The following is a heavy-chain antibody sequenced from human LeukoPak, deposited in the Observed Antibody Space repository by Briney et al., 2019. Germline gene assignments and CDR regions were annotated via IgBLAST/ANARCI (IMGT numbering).Heavy chain of an antibody. J-gene: IGHJ4*02. CDR3: ARDWGRRYSSGWYGDFDY. CDR1: GFTFSNYA. D-gene: IGHD6-19*01. Sequence: PGRSLRLSCAASGFTFSNYAMHWVCQAPGKGLEWVAVISYDGSDKYYADSVKGRFTISRDNSKNTLYLQMNSLRPEDTAVYYCARDWGRRYSSGWYGDFDYWGQGTLVTVSS. V-gene: IGHV3-30-3*01. CDR2: ISYDGSDK.